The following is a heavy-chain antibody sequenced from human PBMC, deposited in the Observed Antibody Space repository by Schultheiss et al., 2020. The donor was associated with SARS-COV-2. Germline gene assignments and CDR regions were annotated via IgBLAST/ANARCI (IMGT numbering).Heavy chain of an antibody. Sequence: SQTLSLTCSVSGGSISSADYYWSWIRQPPGKGLEWIGEINHSGSTNYNPSLKSRVTISVDTSKNQFSLKLSSVTAADTAVYYCARLAAAAGKYYYGMDVWGQGTTVTVSS. J-gene: IGHJ6*02. V-gene: IGHV4-34*01. D-gene: IGHD6-13*01. CDR1: GGSISSADYY. CDR3: ARLAAAAGKYYYGMDV. CDR2: INHSGST.